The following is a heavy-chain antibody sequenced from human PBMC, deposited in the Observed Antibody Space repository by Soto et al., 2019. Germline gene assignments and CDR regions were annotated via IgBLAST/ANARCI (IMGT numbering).Heavy chain of an antibody. CDR3: ARRYGYSFDY. J-gene: IGHJ4*02. CDR1: GCSISSYY. Sequence: SETLSLTCSVSGCSISSYYWSWIRQPPGKGLEWIGYIYYSGSTNYNPSLKSRVTISVDTSKNQFSLKLSSVTAADTAVYYCARRYGYSFDYWGQGTLVTVSS. V-gene: IGHV4-59*08. CDR2: IYYSGST. D-gene: IGHD1-1*01.